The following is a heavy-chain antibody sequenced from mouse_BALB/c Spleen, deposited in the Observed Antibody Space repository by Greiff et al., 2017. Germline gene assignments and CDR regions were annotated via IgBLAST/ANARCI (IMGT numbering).Heavy chain of an antibody. Sequence: EVKLVESGGGLVQPGGSMKLSCVASGFTFSNYWMNWVRQSPEKGLEWVAEIRLKSNNYATHYAESVKGRFTISRDDSKSSVYLQMNNLRAEDTCMYYCTRRMGFWGQGTSVTVSS. CDR1: GFTFSNYW. D-gene: IGHD2-3*01. CDR3: TRRMGF. V-gene: IGHV6-6*02. CDR2: IRLKSNNYAT. J-gene: IGHJ4*01.